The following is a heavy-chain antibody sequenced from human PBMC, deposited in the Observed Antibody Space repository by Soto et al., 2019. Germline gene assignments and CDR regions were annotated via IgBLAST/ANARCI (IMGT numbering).Heavy chain of an antibody. Sequence: QVQLVQSGTVVQRRGSSVKVSCQASGGTFSSHGMAWVRQAPGQGLEWMGGIIPTFGTPTYAPKFQGRVTITADKSTNTAYMEMSSLRSEDTGVDYCASERSAQYVDFWGQGTLITVSS. D-gene: IGHD1-26*01. CDR1: GGTFSSHG. J-gene: IGHJ4*02. V-gene: IGHV1-69*06. CDR3: ASERSAQYVDF. CDR2: IIPTFGTP.